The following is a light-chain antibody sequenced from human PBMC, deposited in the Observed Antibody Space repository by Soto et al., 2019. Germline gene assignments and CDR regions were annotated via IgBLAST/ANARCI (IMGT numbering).Light chain of an antibody. CDR1: QSVGSS. CDR2: DAS. Sequence: EIVLTQSPATLSLSPGERATLSCRASQSVGSSLAWYQQKPGQAPRLLIYDASNRATGIPARFSGSGSGTDLTLTISSLESEDFAVYYCLQRGDWPPLTFGQGTKVDNK. CDR3: LQRGDWPPLT. V-gene: IGKV3-11*01. J-gene: IGKJ1*01.